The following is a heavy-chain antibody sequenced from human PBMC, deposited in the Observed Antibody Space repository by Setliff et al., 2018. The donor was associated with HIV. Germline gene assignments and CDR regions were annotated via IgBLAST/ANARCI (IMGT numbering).Heavy chain of an antibody. J-gene: IGHJ4*02. D-gene: IGHD6-19*01. Sequence: GGSLRLSCAASGFTFTGSEMNWVRQAPGKGLEWVSVIYSGGSTYYADSVRGRFTISRDNSKNTLYLQMNSLRAEDTAVYYCARRGYQQWLVTWKPPPLDYFDYWGQGTLVTVSS. CDR3: ARRGYQQWLVTWKPPPLDYFDY. V-gene: IGHV3-66*04. CDR1: GFTFTGSE. CDR2: IYSGGST.